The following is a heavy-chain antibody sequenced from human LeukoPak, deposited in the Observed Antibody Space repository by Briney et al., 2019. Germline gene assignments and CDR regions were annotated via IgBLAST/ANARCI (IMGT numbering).Heavy chain of an antibody. CDR3: VTPRSWELSDMAV. D-gene: IGHD1-26*01. V-gene: IGHV4-38-2*01. J-gene: IGHJ6*03. Sequence: PSETLSLTCSVSGYSISTNYYWAWIRQSPGTGLEWIGSVYHNGETYYHPSLKSRVIISVDTSKNEFSLRLTSVTAADTAVYYCVTPRSWELSDMAVWGKGTTVIVSS. CDR1: GYSISTNYY. CDR2: VYHNGET.